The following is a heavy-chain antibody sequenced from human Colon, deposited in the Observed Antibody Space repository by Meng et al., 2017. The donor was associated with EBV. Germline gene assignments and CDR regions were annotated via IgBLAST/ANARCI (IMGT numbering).Heavy chain of an antibody. CDR1: GGFLSGCY. D-gene: IGHD2-8*02. CDR3: ARGGGVIKGVVTWFDP. J-gene: IGHJ5*02. Sequence: HLQQWGAVLEKTSDTLSLPCAVYGGFLSGCYWSWIRQTPGKGLEWFGEMNHTGSINHHPSRRSRLTISVDRSNNQFSLRLSSVTAADTAVYYCARGGGVIKGVVTWFDPWGQGTLVTVSS. V-gene: IGHV4-34*01. CDR2: MNHTGSI.